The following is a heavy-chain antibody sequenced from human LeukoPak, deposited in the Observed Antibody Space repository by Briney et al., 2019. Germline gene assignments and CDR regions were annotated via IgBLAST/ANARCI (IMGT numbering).Heavy chain of an antibody. Sequence: GGSLRLSCAASGFTFDDYAMHWVRQAPGKGLEWVSGISWNSGSIGYADSVKGRFTISRDNAKNSLYLQLNSLRAEDTALYYCAKDFIPRIAVAGPPDYWGQGTLVTVSS. CDR1: GFTFDDYA. CDR2: ISWNSGSI. CDR3: AKDFIPRIAVAGPPDY. V-gene: IGHV3-9*01. J-gene: IGHJ4*02. D-gene: IGHD6-19*01.